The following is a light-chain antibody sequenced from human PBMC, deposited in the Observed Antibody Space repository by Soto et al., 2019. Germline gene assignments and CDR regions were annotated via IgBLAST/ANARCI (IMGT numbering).Light chain of an antibody. CDR1: QSVGTN. CDR2: SAS. J-gene: IGKJ2*01. Sequence: IVMTQSPATLSVSPGESATLSCRASQSVGTNLAWYQQKPGQAPRVLIHSASTRATGIPARFSGSGSDTEFTLTIIGLQSEDFAIYYCQQYNNWPPYSFGQGTKLENK. V-gene: IGKV3-15*01. CDR3: QQYNNWPPYS.